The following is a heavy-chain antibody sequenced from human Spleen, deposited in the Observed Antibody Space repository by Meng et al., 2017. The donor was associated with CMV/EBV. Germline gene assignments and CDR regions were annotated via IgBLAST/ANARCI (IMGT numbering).Heavy chain of an antibody. V-gene: IGHV4-34*01. Sequence: GSLRLSCAVYGGSFRGYYWSWIRQPPGKGLEWIGEINHSGSTNYNPSLKSRVTISVDTSKNQFSLKLSSVTAADTAVYYCARGQPFWSGYNVWGQGTTVTVSS. CDR1: GGSFRGYY. CDR2: INHSGST. J-gene: IGHJ6*02. CDR3: ARGQPFWSGYNV. D-gene: IGHD3-3*01.